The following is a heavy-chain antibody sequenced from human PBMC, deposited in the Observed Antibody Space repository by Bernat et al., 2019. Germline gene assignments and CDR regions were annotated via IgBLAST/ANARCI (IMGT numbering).Heavy chain of an antibody. CDR3: ARWEYSSGWYDY. CDR1: GGSISSGGYY. CDR2: IYYSGST. D-gene: IGHD6-19*01. Sequence: VQLQESGPGLEKPSQTLSLTCTVSGGSISSGGYYWSWIRQHPGKGLEWIGYIYYSGSTYYNPSLKSRVTISVDTSKNQFSLKLSSVTAADTAVYYCARWEYSSGWYDYWGQGTLVTVSS. V-gene: IGHV4-31*03. J-gene: IGHJ4*02.